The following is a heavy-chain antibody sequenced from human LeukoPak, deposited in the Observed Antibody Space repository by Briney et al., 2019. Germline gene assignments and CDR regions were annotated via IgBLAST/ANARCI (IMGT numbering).Heavy chain of an antibody. CDR2: IHYSGST. CDR1: GGSITSYY. V-gene: IGHV4-59*01. D-gene: IGHD4-17*01. J-gene: IGHJ4*02. Sequence: SETLSLTCTVSGGSITSYYWSWIRQPPGKGLEWIGYIHYSGSTDYNPSLKSRVTISVDTSKNQFSLKLSSVTAADTAVYYCATLDYGAYYFDYWGQGTLVTVSS. CDR3: ATLDYGAYYFDY.